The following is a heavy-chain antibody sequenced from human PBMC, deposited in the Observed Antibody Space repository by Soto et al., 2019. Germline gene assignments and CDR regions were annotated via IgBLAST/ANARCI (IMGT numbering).Heavy chain of an antibody. CDR1: GGTFSSYT. CDR2: IIPILGIA. D-gene: IGHD2-2*01. J-gene: IGHJ3*02. Sequence: QVQLVQSGAEVKKPGSSVKVYCKASGGTFSSYTISWVRQAPGQGLEWMGRIIPILGIANYAQKFQGRVTITADKSTSTAYMELSSLRSEDTAVYYCARDVGYCSSTSCFDAFDILGQGTMVTVSS. V-gene: IGHV1-69*08. CDR3: ARDVGYCSSTSCFDAFDI.